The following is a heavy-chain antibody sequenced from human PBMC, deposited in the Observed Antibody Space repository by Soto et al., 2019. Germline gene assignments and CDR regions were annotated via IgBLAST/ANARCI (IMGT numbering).Heavy chain of an antibody. CDR2: ISYDGSNK. V-gene: IGHV3-30*18. D-gene: IGHD5-12*01. Sequence: QVQLVESGGGVVQPGRSQRLSCAASGCTFGSYGMHWVRQAPGKGLEWVAVISYDGSNKYYADSVKGRFTISRDNSKNTLYLQMNSLRAEDTAVYYCAKDPVARWGQGTLVTVSS. CDR1: GCTFGSYG. J-gene: IGHJ4*02. CDR3: AKDPVAR.